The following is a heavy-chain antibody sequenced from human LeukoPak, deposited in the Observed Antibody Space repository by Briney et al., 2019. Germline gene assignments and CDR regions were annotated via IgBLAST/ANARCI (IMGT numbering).Heavy chain of an antibody. V-gene: IGHV4-4*07. J-gene: IGHJ5*02. CDR2: IYTSGST. CDR1: GGSISSYY. D-gene: IGHD3-9*01. CDR3: AREKLLTGYYKRDWSDP. Sequence: SETLSLTCTVSGGSISSYYWSWIRQPAGKGLEWIGRIYTSGSTNYNPSLKSRVTMSVDTSKNQFSLKLSSVTAADTAVYYCAREKLLTGYYKRDWSDPWGQGTLVTVSS.